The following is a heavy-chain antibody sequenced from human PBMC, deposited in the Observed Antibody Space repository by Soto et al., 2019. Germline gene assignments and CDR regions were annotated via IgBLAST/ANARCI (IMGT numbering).Heavy chain of an antibody. J-gene: IGHJ3*02. CDR3: AGDGSRGGRSTIGSLAFDI. Sequence: QVQLVQSGAEVKKPGASVKVSCKASGYTFIDYYMHWVRQAPGQGLEWMGWINPKTGATSYAQNFRGRVTMTRDASISTAFMDLSRLTSDDTAVYYCAGDGSRGGRSTIGSLAFDIWGQGTMVTVSS. V-gene: IGHV1-2*02. D-gene: IGHD1-1*01. CDR1: GYTFIDYY. CDR2: INPKTGAT.